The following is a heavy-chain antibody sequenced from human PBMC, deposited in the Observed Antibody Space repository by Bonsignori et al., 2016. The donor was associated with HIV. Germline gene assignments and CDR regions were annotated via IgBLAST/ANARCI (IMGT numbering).Heavy chain of an antibody. CDR3: ARKWYY. J-gene: IGHJ4*02. Sequence: ASVKVSCKASGYTFTSYDINWVRQAPGQGLEWLGWMNPNSGNTGYAQKFQGRITMTRDASISTAYMELSSLRSEDTAIYFCARKWYYWGQGTLVTVSS. CDR2: MNPNSGNT. CDR1: GYTFTSYD. D-gene: IGHD2-15*01. V-gene: IGHV1-8*01.